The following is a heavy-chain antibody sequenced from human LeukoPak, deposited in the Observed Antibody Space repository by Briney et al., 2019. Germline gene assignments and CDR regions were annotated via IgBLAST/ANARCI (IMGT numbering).Heavy chain of an antibody. CDR3: AKDNFPQQLVPFDY. Sequence: PGRSLRLSCAASGFTFSIYGMHWVRQAPGKGLEWVAVISYDGSNKYYADSVKGRFTISRDNSKNTLYLQMSSLRAEDTAVYYCAKDNFPQQLVPFDYWGQGTLVTVSS. J-gene: IGHJ4*02. V-gene: IGHV3-30*18. D-gene: IGHD6-13*01. CDR1: GFTFSIYG. CDR2: ISYDGSNK.